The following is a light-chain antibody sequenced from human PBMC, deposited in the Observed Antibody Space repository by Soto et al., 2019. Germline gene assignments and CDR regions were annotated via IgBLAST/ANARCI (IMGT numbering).Light chain of an antibody. V-gene: IGKV1-39*01. J-gene: IGKJ1*01. CDR1: QSISNF. CDR2: SSS. CDR3: QQSYNTPRT. Sequence: DIQLTQSPSSLSASVGDRVTITCRASQSISNFLNWYQQRPGQDPKLLISSSSNVQSGVPSRFSGRGSGTDFTLTISGLQPEDAASYCCQQSYNTPRTFGQGTKVEI.